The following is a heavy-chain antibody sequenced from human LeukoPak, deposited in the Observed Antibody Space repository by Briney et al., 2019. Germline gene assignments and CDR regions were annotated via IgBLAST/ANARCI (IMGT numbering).Heavy chain of an antibody. J-gene: IGHJ4*02. V-gene: IGHV3-74*01. CDR3: VRGTSRENGYGGDDPY. Sequence: GGSLRLSCVGSDFSFSTYWMHWVRQAPGKGLVWVSRISSDGSSRTYADSVMGRFAISRDNAKNTLFLHMDSLRAGDTGVYYCVRGTSRENGYGGDDPYWGQGTLVIVSS. CDR1: DFSFSTYW. CDR2: ISSDGSSR. D-gene: IGHD5-12*01.